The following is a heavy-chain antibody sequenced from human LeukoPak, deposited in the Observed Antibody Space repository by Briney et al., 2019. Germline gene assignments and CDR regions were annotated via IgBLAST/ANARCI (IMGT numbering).Heavy chain of an antibody. CDR3: ARSFKDIAVTPNYFDY. V-gene: IGHV1-69*04. J-gene: IGHJ4*02. CDR2: IIPIFGIA. D-gene: IGHD6-19*01. Sequence: ASVKVSCKASGGTFSSYAISWVRQAPGQGLEWMGRIIPIFGIANYAQKFQGRVTITADKSTSTAYMELSSLRSEDTAVYYCARSFKDIAVTPNYFDYWGQGTLVTVSS. CDR1: GGTFSSYA.